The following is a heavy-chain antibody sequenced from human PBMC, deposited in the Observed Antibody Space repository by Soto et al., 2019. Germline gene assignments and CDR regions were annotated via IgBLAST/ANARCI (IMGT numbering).Heavy chain of an antibody. J-gene: IGHJ4*02. Sequence: PSETPSLSCTVSGGSICGSYWSWIRQTPGKVLEWVGYIHYSGSTNYNPSLKSRVTRSVDSAKNQFSRQLSSVTAADTAVYFCTKYRRQDAEGYSFGYWGQGALVTVSS. CDR3: TKYRRQDAEGYSFGY. CDR2: IHYSGST. CDR1: GGSICGSY. V-gene: IGHV4-59*01. D-gene: IGHD2-15*01.